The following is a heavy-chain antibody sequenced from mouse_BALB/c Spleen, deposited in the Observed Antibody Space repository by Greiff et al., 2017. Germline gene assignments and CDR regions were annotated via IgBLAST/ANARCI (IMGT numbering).Heavy chain of an antibody. Sequence: EVNVVESGGGLVKPGGSLKLSCAASGFTFSSYAMSWVRQSPEKRLEWVAEISSGGSYTYYPDTVTGRFTISRDNAKNTLYLEMSSLRSEDTAMYYCAREEAYWGQGTLVTVSA. V-gene: IGHV5-9-4*01. CDR2: ISSGGSYT. CDR1: GFTFSSYA. J-gene: IGHJ3*01. CDR3: AREEAY.